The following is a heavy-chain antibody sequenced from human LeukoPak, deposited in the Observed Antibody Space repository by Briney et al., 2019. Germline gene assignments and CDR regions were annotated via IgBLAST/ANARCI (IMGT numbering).Heavy chain of an antibody. J-gene: IGHJ6*03. V-gene: IGHV1-69*05. Sequence: ASVKVSCKASGGTFSSYAISWVRQAPGQGLEWVAGIIPIFGNANYAQKLQGRVTITRDESKNTAYLELSSLRSEDTAVYYCARGKYNWNYYYYLDVWGKGTTVTVSS. CDR1: GGTFSSYA. CDR2: IIPIFGNA. CDR3: ARGKYNWNYYYYLDV. D-gene: IGHD1-20*01.